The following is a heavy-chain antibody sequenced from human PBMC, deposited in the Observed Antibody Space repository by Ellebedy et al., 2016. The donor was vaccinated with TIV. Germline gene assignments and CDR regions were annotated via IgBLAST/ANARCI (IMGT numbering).Heavy chain of an antibody. D-gene: IGHD5-12*01. V-gene: IGHV3-30*03. CDR2: ISDDGTKK. Sequence: PGGSLRLSCVTSGFTLSENGVHWVRQAPGEGLEWVAFISDDGTKKHYADSVKGRFTISRDISKNILSLQMDSLTTDYTALYYCARVRLQVGGYDYWGPGTQVTVSS. CDR3: ARVRLQVGGYDY. CDR1: GFTLSENG. J-gene: IGHJ4*02.